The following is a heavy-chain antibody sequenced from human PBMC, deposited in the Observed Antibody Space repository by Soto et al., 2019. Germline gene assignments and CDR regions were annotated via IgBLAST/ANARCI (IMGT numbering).Heavy chain of an antibody. CDR1: GGSISSGGYS. Sequence: NPSDTLSLTCAVSGGSISSGGYSWSWIRQPPGKGLEWIGYIYHSGNTYYNPSLKSRATISVDRSKNQFSLKLSSVTAADPAVYYSARDAGVCSNDGCYSWFKPWGQATRGSFAS. D-gene: IGHD2-2*02. CDR2: IYHSGNT. V-gene: IGHV4-30-2*01. J-gene: IGHJ5*02. CDR3: ARDAGVCSNDGCYSWFKP.